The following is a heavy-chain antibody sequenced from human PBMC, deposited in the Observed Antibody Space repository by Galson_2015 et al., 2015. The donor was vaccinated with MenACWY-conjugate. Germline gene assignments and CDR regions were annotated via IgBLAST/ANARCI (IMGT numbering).Heavy chain of an antibody. CDR2: TYYRSKWYY. CDR3: LRGGGMGLDAFDI. CDR1: GDSVSSITAA. Sequence: CAISGDSVSSITAAWNWIRQSPSGGLEWLGRTYYRSKWYYDYALFVKSRIFITPDTAKNQFSLQLNSVTPEDTAVYYCLRGGGMGLDAFDIWGQGTKVTVSS. D-gene: IGHD3-16*01. V-gene: IGHV6-1*01. J-gene: IGHJ3*02.